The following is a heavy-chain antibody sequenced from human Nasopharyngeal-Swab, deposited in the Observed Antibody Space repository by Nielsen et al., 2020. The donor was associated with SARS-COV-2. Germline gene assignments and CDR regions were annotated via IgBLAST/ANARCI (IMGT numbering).Heavy chain of an antibody. J-gene: IGHJ4*02. CDR3: ARGPHTIFGVVKQLDY. CDR1: GGSISSGGYY. CDR2: IYYSGST. V-gene: IGHV4-31*03. Sequence: SETLSLTCTVSGGSISSGGYYWSWIRQHPGKGLEWIGYIYYSGSTYYNPSLKSRVTISVDTSKNQFSLKLSSVTAADTAVYYCARGPHTIFGVVKQLDYWGQGTLVTVSS. D-gene: IGHD3-3*01.